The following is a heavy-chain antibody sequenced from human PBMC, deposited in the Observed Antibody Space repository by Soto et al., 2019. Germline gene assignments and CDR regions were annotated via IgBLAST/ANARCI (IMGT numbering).Heavy chain of an antibody. D-gene: IGHD2-15*01. CDR3: AKDIVVVVAATRLFDY. Sequence: GGSLRLSCAASGFTFSSYAMSWVRQAPGKGLEWVSAISGSGGSTYYADSVKGRFTISRDNSKNTLYLQMNSLRAEDTAVYYCAKDIVVVVAATRLFDYWGQGTLVTVSS. CDR2: ISGSGGST. V-gene: IGHV3-23*01. J-gene: IGHJ4*02. CDR1: GFTFSSYA.